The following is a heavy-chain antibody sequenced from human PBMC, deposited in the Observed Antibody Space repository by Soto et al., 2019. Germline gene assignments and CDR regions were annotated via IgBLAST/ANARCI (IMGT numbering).Heavy chain of an antibody. CDR1: GGSISSYY. V-gene: IGHV4-59*08. CDR3: ARRTGSWVDP. J-gene: IGHJ5*02. D-gene: IGHD1-1*01. CDR2: IYYSGST. Sequence: PSETLSLTCTVSGGSISSYYWSWIRQPPGKGLEWIGYIYYSGSTNYNPSLKSRVTISVDTSKNQLSLKLSSVTAADTAVFYCARRTGSWVDPWGQGTLVTVSS.